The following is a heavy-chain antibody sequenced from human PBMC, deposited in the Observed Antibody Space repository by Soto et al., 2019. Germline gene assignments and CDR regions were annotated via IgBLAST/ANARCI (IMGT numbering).Heavy chain of an antibody. CDR2: VYSTGSK. V-gene: IGHV3-66*01. CDR3: AMTRTHFYIYGMDV. CDR1: GLTVSSKY. Sequence: EVQLVESGGGLVQPGGSLRLSCAVSGLTVSSKYMSWVRQAPGKGLEWVSSVYSTGSKYYADSVKGRFTISRDDSKNTLSLQMNRLRAEDTALYYCAMTRTHFYIYGMDVWGQGTTVTVSS. J-gene: IGHJ6*02. D-gene: IGHD3-3*02.